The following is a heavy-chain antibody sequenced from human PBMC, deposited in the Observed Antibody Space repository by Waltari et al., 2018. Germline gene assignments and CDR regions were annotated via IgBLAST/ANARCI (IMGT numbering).Heavy chain of an antibody. Sequence: CGGVRRTPWKGMECIVQINVSGRINSNPSLEGLVTVSRDTSNNQFSLKLTSATAADTAVYFCARDRGRGLYLDSWGQGILVTVSP. V-gene: IGHV4-4*01. CDR2: INVSGRI. D-gene: IGHD5-12*01. J-gene: IGHJ4*02. CDR3: ARDRGRGLYLDS.